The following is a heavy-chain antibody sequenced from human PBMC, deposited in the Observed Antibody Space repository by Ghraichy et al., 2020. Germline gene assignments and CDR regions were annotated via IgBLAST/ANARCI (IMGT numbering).Heavy chain of an antibody. V-gene: IGHV4-61*01. CDR2: VYYNGRT. Sequence: SETLSLTCSVSGGYISDGNFHWSWVRQAPGQGLAWIGEVYYNGRTNLNPSLKSRVTISVDMSKNRFSLKLNSVTAADTAVYYCARDLRPILAKYGPQQTHFDYYGMDVWGQGTTVTVSS. J-gene: IGHJ6*02. CDR1: GGYISDGNFH. D-gene: IGHD6-13*01. CDR3: ARDLRPILAKYGPQQTHFDYYGMDV.